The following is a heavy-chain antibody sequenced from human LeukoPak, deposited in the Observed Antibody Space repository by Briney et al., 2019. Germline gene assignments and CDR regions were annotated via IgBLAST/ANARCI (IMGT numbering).Heavy chain of an antibody. CDR2: MNPNSGNT. CDR3: ARAPDYGDYWFDP. D-gene: IGHD4-17*01. J-gene: IGHJ5*02. V-gene: IGHV1-8*01. Sequence: GASVKVSCKASGYTFTSYDINWVRQATGQGLQWMGWMNPNSGNTGYAQKFQGRVTMTRNTSISTAYMELSSLRSEDTAVYYCARAPDYGDYWFDPWGQGTLVTVSS. CDR1: GYTFTSYD.